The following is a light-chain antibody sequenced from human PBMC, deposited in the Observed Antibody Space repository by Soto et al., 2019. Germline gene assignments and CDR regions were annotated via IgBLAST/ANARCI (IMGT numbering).Light chain of an antibody. Sequence: EVELTQSPGTLSLYPGERATLSCRASQSVSSSYLAWYQQKQGKAPRLLIYGASRRDTGIPDKFSGSGSGTEFTLTSSSLEPGGFAAYYCPQYGRSLTFGGGTQVDIK. J-gene: IGKJ4*01. CDR1: QSVSSSY. CDR2: GAS. V-gene: IGKV3-20*01. CDR3: PQYGRSLT.